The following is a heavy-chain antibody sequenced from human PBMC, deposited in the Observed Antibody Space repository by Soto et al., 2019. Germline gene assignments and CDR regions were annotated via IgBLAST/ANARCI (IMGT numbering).Heavy chain of an antibody. Sequence: SVKVSCKASGVTFNRQDMRWVRQAPGQGLEWMGGIIPVFGTPHYAEKFQDRVTITADESTGTAYLELSSLTSEDTAVYYCATSEGGDGYSFDYWGPGTLVTVSS. CDR1: GVTFNRQD. CDR2: IIPVFGTP. CDR3: ATSEGGDGYSFDY. V-gene: IGHV1-69*13. D-gene: IGHD3-16*01. J-gene: IGHJ4*02.